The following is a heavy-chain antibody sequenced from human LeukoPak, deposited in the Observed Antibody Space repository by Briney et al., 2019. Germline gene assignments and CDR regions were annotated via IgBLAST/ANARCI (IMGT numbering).Heavy chain of an antibody. V-gene: IGHV3-30-3*01. Sequence: GGSLRLSCAASGFTFSSYAMHWVRQAPGKGLEWGAVISYDGSNKYYADSVKGRFTISRDNSKNTLYLQMNSLRAEDTAVYYCARDKQTVRFLEWTGAFDIWGQGTMVTVSS. D-gene: IGHD3-3*01. CDR2: ISYDGSNK. CDR1: GFTFSSYA. CDR3: ARDKQTVRFLEWTGAFDI. J-gene: IGHJ3*02.